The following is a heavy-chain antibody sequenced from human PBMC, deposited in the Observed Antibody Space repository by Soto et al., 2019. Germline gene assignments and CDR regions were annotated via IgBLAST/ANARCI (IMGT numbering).Heavy chain of an antibody. J-gene: IGHJ6*02. D-gene: IGHD2-2*02. CDR2: IWYDGSNK. CDR3: ARGKGIVVVPAAIRDYYYGMDV. V-gene: IGHV3-33*01. Sequence: GGSLRLSCAASGFTFSSYGMHWVRQAPGKGLEWVAVIWYDGSNKYYADSVKGRFTISRDNSKNTLYLQMNSLRAEDTAVYYCARGKGIVVVPAAIRDYYYGMDVWGQGTTVTVSS. CDR1: GFTFSSYG.